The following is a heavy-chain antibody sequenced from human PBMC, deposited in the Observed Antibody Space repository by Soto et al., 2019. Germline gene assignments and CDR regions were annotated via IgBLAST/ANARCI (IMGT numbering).Heavy chain of an antibody. CDR3: AKDRADIEDVAAAMAFDH. Sequence: QVQLVASGGGVVQPGSYLRLSCVDSGLTFCPYDMHWVRQAPGKGLEWVALISYDGSKKFYADFVKGRFSISRDNSKTTLYLQMNSPRAADTAVYYCAKDRADIEDVAAAMAFDHWGQGTLVNVSS. D-gene: IGHD2-2*01. CDR1: GLTFCPYD. CDR2: ISYDGSKK. V-gene: IGHV3-30*18. J-gene: IGHJ4*02.